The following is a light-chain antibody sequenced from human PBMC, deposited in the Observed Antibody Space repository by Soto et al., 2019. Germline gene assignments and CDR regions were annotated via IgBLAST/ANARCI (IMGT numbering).Light chain of an antibody. CDR1: QSASSXX. Sequence: EIVLTQSPGTLSLSPGERATLSCRASQSASSXXLAWYPQKPGQAPRLLSYGASSRATGIPDRFSGSGSGTDXXXXXXXXXXXDFAVYYCQQYSSSPGTFGQGTKVEIK. CDR3: QQYSSSPGT. CDR2: GAS. V-gene: IGKV3-20*01. J-gene: IGKJ1*01.